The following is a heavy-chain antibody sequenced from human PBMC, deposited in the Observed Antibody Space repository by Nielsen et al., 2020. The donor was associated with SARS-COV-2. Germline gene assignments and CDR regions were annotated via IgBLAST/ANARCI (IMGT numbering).Heavy chain of an antibody. V-gene: IGHV4-59*13. CDR2: IFNTGST. CDR3: ARPTGDGYNSFDN. J-gene: IGHJ4*02. D-gene: IGHD5-24*01. Sequence: SETLSLTCTVFGGSIGSYYWSWIRQPPGKGLEWIGHIFNTGSTSYNPSLRSRVTILVDTSKNHFSLKLTSVTAADTAMYYCARPTGDGYNSFDNWGQGTLVTVSS. CDR1: GGSIGSYY.